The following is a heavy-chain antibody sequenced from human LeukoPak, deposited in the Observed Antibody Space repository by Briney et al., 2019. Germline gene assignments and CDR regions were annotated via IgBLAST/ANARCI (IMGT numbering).Heavy chain of an antibody. D-gene: IGHD3-16*01. J-gene: IGHJ4*02. CDR2: FYSGGST. CDR3: AKDREGGL. CDR1: GFTVSSNF. Sequence: GGSLRLSCAASGFTVSSNFMTWVRQAPGKGLEWVSGFYSGGSTFYADSVKGRFTISRDNSKNTLYLQMNSLRAEDTAMYYCAKDREGGLWGQGTLVTVSS. V-gene: IGHV3-53*01.